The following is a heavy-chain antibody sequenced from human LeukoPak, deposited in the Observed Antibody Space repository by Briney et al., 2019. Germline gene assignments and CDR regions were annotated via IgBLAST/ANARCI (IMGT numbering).Heavy chain of an antibody. Sequence: GASVKVSCKASGGTFSSYAISWVRQAPGQGLEWMGGIIPIFGTANYAQKFQGRVTITADESTSTAYMELSSLRSEDTAVYYCARGAPLNHYYYYMDVWGKGTTVTISS. CDR3: ARGAPLNHYYYYMDV. V-gene: IGHV1-69*13. CDR2: IIPIFGTA. D-gene: IGHD3-16*01. J-gene: IGHJ6*03. CDR1: GGTFSSYA.